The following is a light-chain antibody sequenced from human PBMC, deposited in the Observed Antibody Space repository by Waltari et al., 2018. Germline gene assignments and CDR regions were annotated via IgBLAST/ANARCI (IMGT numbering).Light chain of an antibody. CDR1: SDDAGNYVL. CDR2: EAN. CDR3: SSYANDGTV. V-gene: IGLV2-23*01. J-gene: IGLJ2*01. Sequence: QSALTQTASVSGSLGQAITISCTGISDDAGNYVLVSWYQHSPGQAPKLIIYEANKRHSGVFSRVSGSKAGKTASLTISGLQAEDEAQYYCSSYANDGTVFGGGTKVTVL.